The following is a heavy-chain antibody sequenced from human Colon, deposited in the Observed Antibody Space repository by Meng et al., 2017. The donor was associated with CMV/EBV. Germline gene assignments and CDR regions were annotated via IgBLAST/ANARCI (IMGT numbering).Heavy chain of an antibody. Sequence: LTCAASGFIVSNNNMSWVRQTPGKGLEYVSVISSGGSTDYVDSVRGRFTISRDNSKSALYLHMNSLRVEDTAVYYCVREGYYGAWGQGTLVTVSS. V-gene: IGHV3-66*02. D-gene: IGHD3-10*01. J-gene: IGHJ5*02. CDR1: GFIVSNNN. CDR2: ISSGGST. CDR3: VREGYYGA.